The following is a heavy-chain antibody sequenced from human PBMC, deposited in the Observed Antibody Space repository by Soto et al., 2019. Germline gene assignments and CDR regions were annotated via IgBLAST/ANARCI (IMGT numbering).Heavy chain of an antibody. CDR3: AVFRQKTAVVTLNPLYFHYGLDV. V-gene: IGHV1-69*01. D-gene: IGHD4-17*01. J-gene: IGHJ6*02. CDR2: IIPIFHAP. CDR1: GGTFSTHP. Sequence: QVQLVQSGSEMKKPGSSVKVSCEASGGTFSTHPFSWVRQAPGQGLEWMGGIIPIFHAPDYAQKFQGRATITADESTSTVFLELSSLNSEDTAVDYCAVFRQKTAVVTLNPLYFHYGLDVWGQWTTVTVSS.